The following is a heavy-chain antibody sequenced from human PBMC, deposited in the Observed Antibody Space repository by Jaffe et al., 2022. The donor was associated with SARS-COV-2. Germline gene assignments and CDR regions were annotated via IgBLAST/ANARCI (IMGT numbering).Heavy chain of an antibody. J-gene: IGHJ4*02. V-gene: IGHV3-74*01. CDR3: TRDSVWSFDY. D-gene: IGHD3-10*01. CDR1: GFSFNDHV. Sequence: EVQLVESGGGLVQPGGSLRLSCAASGFSFNDHVMHWVRQAPGRGLVWVARISHDATTTSYADSVKGRFTISRDNAKNTLYLQMTSLRAEDTALYYCTRDSVWSFDYWGQGILVTVSS. CDR2: ISHDATTT.